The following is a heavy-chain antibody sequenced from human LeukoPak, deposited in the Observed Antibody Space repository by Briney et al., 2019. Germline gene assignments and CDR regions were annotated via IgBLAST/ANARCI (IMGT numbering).Heavy chain of an antibody. CDR3: ATWYYDSGGYRYFDY. CDR2: IYYSGTT. J-gene: IGHJ4*02. Sequence: SETLSLTCTVSGGSKSSYYWTWIRQPPGKGLEWIGYIYYSGTTAYNPSLKSRVTISVDTSKNQFSLKLDSVTAADTAVYYCATWYYDSGGYRYFDYWGQGTLVTVAS. V-gene: IGHV4-59*01. D-gene: IGHD3-22*01. CDR1: GGSKSSYY.